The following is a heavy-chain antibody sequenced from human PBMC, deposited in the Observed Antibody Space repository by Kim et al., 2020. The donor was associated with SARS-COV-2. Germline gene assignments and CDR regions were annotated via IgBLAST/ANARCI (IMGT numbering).Heavy chain of an antibody. V-gene: IGHV3-7*05. CDR2: IKQDGSEK. CDR3: ARQAIVVVPAARAPNWFDP. J-gene: IGHJ5*02. Sequence: GGSLRLSCAASGFTFSSYWMSWVRQAPGKGLEWVANIKQDGSEKYYVDSVKGRFTISRDNAKHSLYLQMNSLRAEDTAVYYCARQAIVVVPAARAPNWFDPWGQGTLVTVSS. D-gene: IGHD2-2*01. CDR1: GFTFSSYW.